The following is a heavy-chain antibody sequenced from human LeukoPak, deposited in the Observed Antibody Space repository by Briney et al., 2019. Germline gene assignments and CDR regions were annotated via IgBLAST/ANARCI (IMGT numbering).Heavy chain of an antibody. CDR2: IYYSGST. CDR1: GGSTSSSSYY. Sequence: SETLSLTCTVSGGSTSSSSYYWGWIRQPPGKGLEWIGSIYYSGSTYYNPSLKSRVTISVDTSKNQFSLKLSSVTAADTAVYYCARLSPSSGYYLTPLYWGQGTLVTVSS. J-gene: IGHJ4*02. V-gene: IGHV4-39*01. CDR3: ARLSPSSGYYLTPLY. D-gene: IGHD3-22*01.